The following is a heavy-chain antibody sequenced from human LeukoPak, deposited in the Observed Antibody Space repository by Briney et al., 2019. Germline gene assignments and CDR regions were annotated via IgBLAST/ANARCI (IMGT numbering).Heavy chain of an antibody. CDR2: NSGSGGST. J-gene: IGHJ5*02. CDR3: AKESGSSGYYDP. CDR1: GFTFSSYA. D-gene: IGHD3-22*01. Sequence: GSLRLSCAASGFTFSSYAMSWVRQAPGKGLEWGSGNSGSGGSTYYADSVKGRFTISRDNPKNTLYLQMNSLRVEDTAVYYCAKESGSSGYYDPWGQGTLVTVSS. V-gene: IGHV3-23*01.